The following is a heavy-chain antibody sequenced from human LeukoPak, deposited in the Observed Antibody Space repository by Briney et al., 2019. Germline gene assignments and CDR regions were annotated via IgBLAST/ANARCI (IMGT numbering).Heavy chain of an antibody. D-gene: IGHD6-19*01. CDR3: ARDSSVERAFDI. CDR2: IYYSGST. CDR1: GGSFSSGSYY. J-gene: IGHJ3*02. V-gene: IGHV4-61*01. Sequence: SETLSLTCTVSGGSFSSGSYYWSWIREPPGKGLEWIGYIYYSGSTNYNPSLKSRVTISVDTSKNQFSLKLSSVTAADTAVYYCARDSSVERAFDIWGQGTMLTVSS.